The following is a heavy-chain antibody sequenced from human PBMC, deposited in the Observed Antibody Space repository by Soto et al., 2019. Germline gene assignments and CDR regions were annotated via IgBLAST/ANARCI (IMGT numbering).Heavy chain of an antibody. J-gene: IGHJ3*02. Sequence: GGSLRLSCAASGFTFSSYAMTWVRQAPGKGLVWVSRISSDGSSTSYADSLKGRFTISRDNAKNTLYLQMNSLRAEDTAVYYRARDGPGLNAFDIWGQGTMVTV. CDR3: ARDGPGLNAFDI. CDR2: ISSDGSST. V-gene: IGHV3-74*01. CDR1: GFTFSSYA.